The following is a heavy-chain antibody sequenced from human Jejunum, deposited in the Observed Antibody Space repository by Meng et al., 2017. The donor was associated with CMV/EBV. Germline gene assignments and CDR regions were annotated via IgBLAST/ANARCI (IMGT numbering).Heavy chain of an antibody. CDR2: ISIYGRNE. V-gene: IGHV3-30*03. CDR1: GCSFSTYA. CDR3: ARQQGYFDSTMAYFDS. Sequence: GCSFSTYAMDWVRKAPGKGLECVAIISIYGRNEYYADSVKGRFTISRDDSKNTVYLEMNNLKPDDTAIYYCARQQGYFDSTMAYFDSWGQGTLVTVSS. D-gene: IGHD2/OR15-2a*01. J-gene: IGHJ4*02.